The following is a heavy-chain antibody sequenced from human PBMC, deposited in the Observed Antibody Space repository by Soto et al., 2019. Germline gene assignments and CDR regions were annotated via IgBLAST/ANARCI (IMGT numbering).Heavy chain of an antibody. J-gene: IGHJ4*02. CDR2: LYYSGNT. CDR3: ARVGGVAARTFDY. D-gene: IGHD2-15*01. Sequence: KPSETLSLTCTVSGGSISPFYWSWVRQPPGKGLEWIGYLYYSGNTNYNPSLKSRVTISVDASKNQVSLRLTSVTAADTAVYYCARVGGVAARTFDYWGQGTVVTVSS. V-gene: IGHV4-59*01. CDR1: GGSISPFY.